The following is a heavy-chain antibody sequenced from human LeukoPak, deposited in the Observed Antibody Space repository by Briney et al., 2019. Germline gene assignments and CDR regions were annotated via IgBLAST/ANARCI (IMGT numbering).Heavy chain of an antibody. CDR3: ARVPYYYDSSGYYDSYYYGMDV. CDR2: IYYSGST. D-gene: IGHD3-22*01. V-gene: IGHV4-59*01. CDR1: GGSICSYY. Sequence: SETLSLTCTVSGGSICSYYWSWIRQPPGKGLEWIGYIYYSGSTNYNPSLKSRVTISVDTSKNQFSLKLSSVTAADTAVYYCARVPYYYDSSGYYDSYYYGMDVWGQGTTVTVSS. J-gene: IGHJ6*02.